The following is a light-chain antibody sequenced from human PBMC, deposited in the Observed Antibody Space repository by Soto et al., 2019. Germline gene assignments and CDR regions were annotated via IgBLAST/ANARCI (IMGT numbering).Light chain of an antibody. J-gene: IGLJ2*01. CDR2: DVT. CDR1: SSDVGAYNF. Sequence: QSALTQPASVSGSPGQSITISCTGSSSDVGAYNFVSWYQQHPGKAPKLMIYDVTNRPSGVSSRFSGSKSGNTASLAISGLQDEDEADYYCSSYTTSNTLVFGGGTKVTVL. CDR3: SSYTTSNTLV. V-gene: IGLV2-14*03.